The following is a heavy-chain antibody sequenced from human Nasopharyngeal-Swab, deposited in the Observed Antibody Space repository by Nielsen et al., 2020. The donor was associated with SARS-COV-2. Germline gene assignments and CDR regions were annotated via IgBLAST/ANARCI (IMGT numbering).Heavy chain of an antibody. CDR2: ISWDGGST. V-gene: IGHV3-43D*04. J-gene: IGHJ6*03. D-gene: IGHD2-15*01. CDR3: AKDAKHPLPGYYYYMDV. CDR1: GFTFDDYA. Sequence: GGSLRPSCAASGFTFDDYALHWFRQAPGKGLEWVSLISWDGGSTYYADSVKGRFTISRDNSKNSLYLQMNSLRAEDTALYYCAKDAKHPLPGYYYYMDVWGKGTTVTVSS.